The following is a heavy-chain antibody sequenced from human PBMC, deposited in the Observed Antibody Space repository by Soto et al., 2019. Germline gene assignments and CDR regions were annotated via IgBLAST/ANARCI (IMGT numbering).Heavy chain of an antibody. V-gene: IGHV3-74*01. CDR2: INTDGSNT. D-gene: IGHD3-16*01. CDR1: GLTFNRYW. J-gene: IGHJ3*02. CDR3: TTYGWGAFDI. Sequence: GGSLRLSCAASGLTFNRYWMHWVRHAPGKGLVWVSHINTDGSNTNYADSVKGRFTISRDNAKSTLFLQMNSLKTEDTAVYYCTTYGWGAFDIWGQGTMVTVSS.